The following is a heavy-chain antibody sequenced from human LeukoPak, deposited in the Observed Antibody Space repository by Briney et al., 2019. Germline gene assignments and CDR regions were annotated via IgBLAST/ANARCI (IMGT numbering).Heavy chain of an antibody. Sequence: SETLSLTCTVSGGSISSSNWWSWVRQPPGKGLEWIGEIYHSGSTNYNPSLKSRVTISVDTSKNQFSLKLSSVTAADTAVYYCARDRYYYGSGNSRVFDYWGQGTLVTVSS. CDR2: IYHSGST. CDR1: GGSISSSNW. CDR3: ARDRYYYGSGNSRVFDY. D-gene: IGHD3-10*01. J-gene: IGHJ4*02. V-gene: IGHV4-4*02.